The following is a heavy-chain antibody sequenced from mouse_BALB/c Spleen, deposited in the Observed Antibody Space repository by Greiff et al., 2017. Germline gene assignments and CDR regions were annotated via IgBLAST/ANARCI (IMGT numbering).Heavy chain of an antibody. CDR2: INPGSGGT. J-gene: IGHJ2*01. D-gene: IGHD2-14*01. CDR3: ARRHRYSYYFDY. CDR1: GYAFTNYL. Sequence: QVQLKESGAELVRPGTSVKVSCKASGYAFTNYLIEWVKQRPGQGLEWIGVINPGSGGTNYNEKFKGKATLTADKSSSTAYMQLSSLTSDDSAVYFCARRHRYSYYFDYWGQGTTLTVSS. V-gene: IGHV1-54*01.